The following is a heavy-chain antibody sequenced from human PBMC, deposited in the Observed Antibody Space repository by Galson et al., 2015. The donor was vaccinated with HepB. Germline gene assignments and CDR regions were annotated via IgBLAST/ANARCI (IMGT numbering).Heavy chain of an antibody. D-gene: IGHD3-16*01. CDR1: GNTFSTYS. CDR3: ARDIGGGEDY. CDR2: ISGYSGNT. J-gene: IGHJ4*02. V-gene: IGHV1-18*01. Sequence: SVKVSCKASGNTFSTYSISWVRQAPGQGLEWVGWISGYSGNTLYAQKLQGRVTLTTDTSTTTAYMELRSLTSDDTAVYYCARDIGGGEDYWGQGTLVTVSS.